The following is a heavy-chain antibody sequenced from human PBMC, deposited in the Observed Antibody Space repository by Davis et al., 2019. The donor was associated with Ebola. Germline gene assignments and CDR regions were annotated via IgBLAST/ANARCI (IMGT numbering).Heavy chain of an antibody. D-gene: IGHD6-13*01. CDR1: AGSVSYYY. J-gene: IGHJ4*02. V-gene: IGHV4-4*07. CDR3: ARGGQAAAANLDL. CDR2: VHTGEDG. Sequence: PSETLSLTCTVSAGSVSYYYWNWIRQAAGKGLEWIGRVHTGEDGTYNPSLKSRVTMSVDTSKKQFSLKLQSVTAADTAVYYCARGGQAAAANLDLWGRGILVIVSS.